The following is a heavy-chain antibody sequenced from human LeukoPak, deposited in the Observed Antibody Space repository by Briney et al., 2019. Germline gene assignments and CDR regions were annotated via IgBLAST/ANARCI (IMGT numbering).Heavy chain of an antibody. J-gene: IGHJ4*02. Sequence: GASVKVSCKASGYTFTGYYMHWVRQAPGQGLEWMGWFNPNSGGTNYAQRFQGRVTMTRDTSISTAYIELNRLRSDDTAVYYCARGGDSSGYYSSQGDYWGQGTLVTVSS. D-gene: IGHD3-22*01. V-gene: IGHV1-2*02. CDR3: ARGGDSSGYYSSQGDY. CDR2: FNPNSGGT. CDR1: GYTFTGYY.